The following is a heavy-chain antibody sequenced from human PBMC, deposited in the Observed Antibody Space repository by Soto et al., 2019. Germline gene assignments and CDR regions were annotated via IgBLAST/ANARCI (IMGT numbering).Heavy chain of an antibody. D-gene: IGHD1-7*01. CDR3: VRRVSGNYDY. V-gene: IGHV3-64*01. Sequence: EVQLAESGGGMVQPGGSLRLSCVASGFTFSSYDMHWVRQAPGKGLEYVSSISSNGGTTYYGNSVKGRCTISRDNSKNTLYLQMCGLRPEYMAVYYCVRRVSGNYDYWGPATLVTVSS. CDR1: GFTFSSYD. CDR2: ISSNGGTT. J-gene: IGHJ4*01.